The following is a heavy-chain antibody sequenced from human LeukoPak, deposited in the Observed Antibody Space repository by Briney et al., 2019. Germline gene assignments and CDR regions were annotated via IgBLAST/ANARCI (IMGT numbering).Heavy chain of an antibody. V-gene: IGHV3-7*01. CDR3: ARASGVGDY. J-gene: IGHJ4*02. Sequence: PGGSLRLSCVASGFTFTDYWMTWVRQAPGKGLEWVANIKQDGSEKYYVESVKGRFTISRDNAKNSLYLQMNSLRAEDTAVYYCARASGVGDYWGQGTLVTVSP. CDR2: IKQDGSEK. D-gene: IGHD3-16*01. CDR1: GFTFTDYW.